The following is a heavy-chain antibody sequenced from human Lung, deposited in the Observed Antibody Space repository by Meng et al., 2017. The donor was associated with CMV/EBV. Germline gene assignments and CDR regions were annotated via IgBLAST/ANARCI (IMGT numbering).Heavy chain of an antibody. CDR2: MYSGGSST. Sequence: ESXKISXAASGLTFSRYGMSWVRQAPGKGLEWVSVMYSGGSSTFYADSVQGRFTISRDESKNTLYLQMNSLRAEDTALYYCAKCSSTSCRYFDYWGQGTLVTVSS. CDR3: AKCSSTSCRYFDY. D-gene: IGHD2-2*01. CDR1: GLTFSRYG. V-gene: IGHV3-23*03. J-gene: IGHJ4*02.